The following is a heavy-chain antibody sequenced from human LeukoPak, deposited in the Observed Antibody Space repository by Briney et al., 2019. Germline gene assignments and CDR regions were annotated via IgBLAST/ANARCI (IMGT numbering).Heavy chain of an antibody. Sequence: PSETLSLTCTVSGGSISSGDYYWSWIRQPPGKGLEWIGYIYYSGSTYYNPSLKSRVTISVDTSKNQFSLKLSSVTAADTAVYYCARVALNGAARTFDYWGQGTLVTVSS. D-gene: IGHD6-6*01. CDR2: IYYSGST. CDR1: GGSISSGDYY. V-gene: IGHV4-30-4*01. J-gene: IGHJ4*02. CDR3: ARVALNGAARTFDY.